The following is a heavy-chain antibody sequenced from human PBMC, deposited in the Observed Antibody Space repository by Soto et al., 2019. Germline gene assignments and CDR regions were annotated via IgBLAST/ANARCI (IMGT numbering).Heavy chain of an antibody. CDR1: GGTFKTES. CDR2: ILPVFDTA. Sequence: QVHLVQSGAEVKKPGSSVKVSCKYSGGTFKTESSNCVRQAPGQGLEWMGNILPVFDTADYAPKFQGRVTITADQATRTTYMALGSLRSQDMALCFCARRHEYGGTSDAVGVW. J-gene: IGHJ3*01. CDR3: ARRHEYGGTSDAVGV. D-gene: IGHD4-17*01. V-gene: IGHV1-69*13.